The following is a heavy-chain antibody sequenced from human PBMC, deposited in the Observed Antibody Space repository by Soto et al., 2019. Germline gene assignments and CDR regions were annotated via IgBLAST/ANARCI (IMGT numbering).Heavy chain of an antibody. V-gene: IGHV4-4*02. J-gene: IGHJ5*02. CDR2: IYHSGST. CDR1: SGSISSSNW. CDR3: AGGGGDYDWFDP. Sequence: QVQLQESGPGLVKPSGTLSLTCAVSSGSISSSNWWSWVRQPPGKGLEWIGEIYHSGSTNYNPSLKSRVTISVKQSKTPFSLKLGSGTAADAAGYYWAGGGGDYDWFDPWGQGTLVTVSS. D-gene: IGHD4-17*01.